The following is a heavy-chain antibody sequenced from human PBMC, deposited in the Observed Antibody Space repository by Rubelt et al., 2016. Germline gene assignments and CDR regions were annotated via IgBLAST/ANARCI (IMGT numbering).Heavy chain of an antibody. CDR2: IYSGGTT. D-gene: IGHD4-17*01. V-gene: IGHV3-53*04. CDR1: GFTVSTYY. CDR3: ATEGLRPSYYGMDI. Sequence: EVQLVESGGGLVQPGGSLRLSCAASGFTVSTYYMSWVRQAPGKGLEWVSVIYSGGTTYYADSVKGRFTISRHNSKTTLYLQMNSLGAEDTAVYYCATEGLRPSYYGMDIWGQGTTVTVSS. J-gene: IGHJ6*02.